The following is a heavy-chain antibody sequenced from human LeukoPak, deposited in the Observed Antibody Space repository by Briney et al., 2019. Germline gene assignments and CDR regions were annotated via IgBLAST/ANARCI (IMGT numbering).Heavy chain of an antibody. CDR3: ARDPGSGYEEHFDY. D-gene: IGHD5-12*01. CDR2: ISGSGDTP. CDR1: GFTFSSYA. V-gene: IGHV3-23*01. J-gene: IGHJ4*02. Sequence: GGSLRLSCAASGFTFSSYAMSWVRQAPGKGLEWVSGISGSGDTPYYADSVKGRFTISRDNSKNTLYLQMNSLRAEDTAVYYCARDPGSGYEEHFDYWGQGTLVTVSS.